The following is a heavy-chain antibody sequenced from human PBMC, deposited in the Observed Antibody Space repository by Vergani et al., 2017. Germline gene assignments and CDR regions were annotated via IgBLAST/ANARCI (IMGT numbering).Heavy chain of an antibody. CDR3: ATGTPYVDTAVLRLDY. CDR2: ISYDGSNK. D-gene: IGHD5-18*01. Sequence: QVQLVESGGGVVQPGRSLRLSCAASGFTFSSYAMHWVRQAPGKGLEWVAVISYDGSNKYYADSVKGRFTISRDNSKNTLYLQMSILRAEDTAVYYCATGTPYVDTAVLRLDYWGQGTLVTVSS. V-gene: IGHV3-30-3*01. CDR1: GFTFSSYA. J-gene: IGHJ4*02.